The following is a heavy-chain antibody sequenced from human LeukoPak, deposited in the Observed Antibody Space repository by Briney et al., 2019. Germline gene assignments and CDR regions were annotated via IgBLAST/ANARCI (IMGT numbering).Heavy chain of an antibody. Sequence: GGSLRLSCAASGFTFSSYAMSWVRQAPGKGLEWVSGISGSDGTTYYADSVKGRFTISRDNSKNTLYLQMNGPRAEDTAVYYCAKDSAKKYDDYWGQGTLVTVSS. J-gene: IGHJ4*02. D-gene: IGHD2/OR15-2a*01. CDR3: AKDSAKKYDDY. CDR2: ISGSDGTT. CDR1: GFTFSSYA. V-gene: IGHV3-23*01.